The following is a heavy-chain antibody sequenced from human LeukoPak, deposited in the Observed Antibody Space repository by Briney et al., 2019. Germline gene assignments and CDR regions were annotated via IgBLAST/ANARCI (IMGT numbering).Heavy chain of an antibody. CDR3: LGAGFSLDY. Sequence: ASVRVSSKVSGYTLTELSMQWVPQAPGKGVGWRGGFDPEDSETIYAQKFQGTVAMTEDTSTDTAYMELSRLRSEDTAVYYCLGAGFSLDYWGQGTLVTVS. J-gene: IGHJ4*02. CDR2: FDPEDSET. V-gene: IGHV1-24*01. D-gene: IGHD3-10*01. CDR1: GYTLTELS.